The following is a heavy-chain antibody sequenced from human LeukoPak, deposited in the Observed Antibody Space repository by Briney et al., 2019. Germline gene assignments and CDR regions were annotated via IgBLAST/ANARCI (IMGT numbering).Heavy chain of an antibody. CDR1: GFSFSTYN. D-gene: IGHD4-11*01. Sequence: QPGRSLRLSCAASGFSFSTYNMNWVRQAPGKGLEWVSYTGTRGRTIYYADSVKGRFTISRDNAKNSLYLQMNSLRAEDTAVYYCANTKRDVTVSNAYYYYYYGMDVWGQGTTVTVSS. CDR2: TGTRGRTI. J-gene: IGHJ6*02. CDR3: ANTKRDVTVSNAYYYYYYGMDV. V-gene: IGHV3-48*01.